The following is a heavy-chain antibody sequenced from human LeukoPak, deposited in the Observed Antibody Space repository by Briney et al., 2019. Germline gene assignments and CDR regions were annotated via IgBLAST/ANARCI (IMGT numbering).Heavy chain of an antibody. CDR1: GFTFSSYG. V-gene: IGHV3-30*18. Sequence: PGRSLRLSCAASGFTFSSYGMHWVRQAPGKGLEWVAVISYDGSNKYYADSVKGRFTISRDNSKNTLYLQMNSLRAEDTAVYYCAKDRRGGGHYYYYYGMDVWGQGTTVTVSS. CDR3: AKDRRGGGHYYYYYGMDV. D-gene: IGHD6-6*01. J-gene: IGHJ6*02. CDR2: ISYDGSNK.